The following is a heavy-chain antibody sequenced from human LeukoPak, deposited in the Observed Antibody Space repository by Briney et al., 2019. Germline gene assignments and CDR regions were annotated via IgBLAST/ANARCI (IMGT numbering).Heavy chain of an antibody. J-gene: IGHJ6*02. V-gene: IGHV4-39*01. CDR1: GGSISSSSYH. CDR3: ARLNYYYGMDV. CDR2: IYYSGSI. Sequence: PSETLSLTCTVSGGSISSSSYHWGWIRQPPGKGLEWIGSIYYSGSIYYNPSLKSRVTVSVDTSKNQFSLKLSSVTAADTAVYYCARLNYYYGMDVWGQGTTVTVSS.